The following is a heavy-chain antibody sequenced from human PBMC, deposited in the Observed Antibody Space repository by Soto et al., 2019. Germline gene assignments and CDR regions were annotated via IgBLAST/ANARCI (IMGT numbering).Heavy chain of an antibody. J-gene: IGHJ4*02. CDR3: ARPHYDSNTFYSFFDY. D-gene: IGHD3-22*01. Sequence: SETLSLTCAVYDGAFSGYYWSWIRQPPGKGLGWIGEIFHGGSTHYSPSLKSRVTISVDTSKKQFSLELRFVTAADTAVYSCARPHYDSNTFYSFFDYWGQGTLVTVS. CDR2: IFHGGST. CDR1: DGAFSGYY. V-gene: IGHV4-34*12.